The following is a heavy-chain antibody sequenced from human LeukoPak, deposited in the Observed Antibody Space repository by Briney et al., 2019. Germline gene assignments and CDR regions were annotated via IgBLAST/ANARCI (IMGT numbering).Heavy chain of an antibody. CDR1: GGSLSTYY. CDR2: IYYSGST. J-gene: IGHJ5*02. D-gene: IGHD6-19*01. Sequence: SETLSLTCTVSGGSLSTYYWSWIRQPPGKGLEWIAYIYYSGSTNYNPSLKSRVTISLDTSKNQFSLKLSSVTAADTAVYYCARDLAVAGTWFDPWGQGTLVTVSS. V-gene: IGHV4-59*01. CDR3: ARDLAVAGTWFDP.